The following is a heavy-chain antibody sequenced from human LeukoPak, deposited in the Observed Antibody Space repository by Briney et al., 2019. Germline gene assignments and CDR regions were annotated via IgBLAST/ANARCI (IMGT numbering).Heavy chain of an antibody. CDR3: ARDRSYSSGWYGDGMGV. CDR1: GFTFSSYW. J-gene: IGHJ6*02. V-gene: IGHV3-7*01. D-gene: IGHD6-19*01. CDR2: IKQDGSEK. Sequence: GGSLRLSCAASGFTFSSYWMSWVRQAPGKGLEWVANIKQDGSEKYYVDSVKGRFTISRDNAKNSLYLQMNSLRAEDTAVYYCARDRSYSSGWYGDGMGVWGQGTTVTVSS.